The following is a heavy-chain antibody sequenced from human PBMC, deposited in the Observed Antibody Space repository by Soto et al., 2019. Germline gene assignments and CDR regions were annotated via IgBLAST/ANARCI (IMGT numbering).Heavy chain of an antibody. CDR1: GFSFSSYG. J-gene: IGHJ6*02. V-gene: IGHV3-30*18. CDR2: ISYDGSQK. Sequence: RRLSCAASGFSFSSYGMHWVRQAPGKGLEWVSLISYDGSQKFSADSVQGRFTISRDNSQNTLYLQMNSLRREDTAIYYCAKDLVGGVRYYYGMDVWGQGTTVTVSS. CDR3: AKDLVGGVRYYYGMDV. D-gene: IGHD1-26*01.